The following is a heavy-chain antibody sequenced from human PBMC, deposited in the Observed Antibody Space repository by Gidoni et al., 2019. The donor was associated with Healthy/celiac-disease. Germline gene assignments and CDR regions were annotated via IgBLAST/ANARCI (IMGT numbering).Heavy chain of an antibody. D-gene: IGHD4-17*01. J-gene: IGHJ6*02. V-gene: IGHV1-46*01. CDR3: ARVTPDYGDYEGPLYGMYF. Sequence: QVQLVQSGAEVKKPGASVKVSGKASAYTFTSYYMPWVRQAPGQGLEWMGIIHPRGGSTSYAQKFQGRVTMTRDTSTSTVYMELSSLRSEDTAVYYCARVTPDYGDYEGPLYGMYFWGQGTTVTVSS. CDR1: AYTFTSYY. CDR2: IHPRGGST.